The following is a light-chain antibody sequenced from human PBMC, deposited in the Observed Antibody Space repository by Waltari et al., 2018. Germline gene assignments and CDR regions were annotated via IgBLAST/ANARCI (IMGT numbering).Light chain of an antibody. J-gene: IGLJ1*01. V-gene: IGLV2-23*01. CDR2: EAT. Sequence: QSALTQPASVSGSPGQSITISCTGTSSNIGSYDLISWYQQRPGKAPKLFIYEATKRSSWVSDRFSASTSGNTASLTISGLLPEDESDYYCCSYAGDNTFLFGSGTKVTV. CDR1: SSNIGSYDL. CDR3: CSYAGDNTFL.